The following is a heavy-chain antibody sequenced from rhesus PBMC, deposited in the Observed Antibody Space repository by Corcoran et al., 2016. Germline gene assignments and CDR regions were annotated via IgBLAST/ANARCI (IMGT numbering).Heavy chain of an antibody. V-gene: IGHV2-95*01. Sequence: QVTLKESGPALVKPTQTLTLTCTFSGFSISTTGTGVGWIRQPPGKALKWLASIYWNDSKYYSTSLKSRLTISKDTSKHQVVLTMTNMDPVDTATYYCARGPLYSSGWYYFDYWGQGVLVTVSS. CDR3: ARGPLYSSGWYYFDY. CDR1: GFSISTTGTG. J-gene: IGHJ4*01. D-gene: IGHD6-31*01. CDR2: IYWNDSK.